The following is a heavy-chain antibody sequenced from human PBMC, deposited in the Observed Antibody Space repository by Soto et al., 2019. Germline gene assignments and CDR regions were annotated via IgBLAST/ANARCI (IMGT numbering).Heavy chain of an antibody. Sequence: ASVKVSCKASGYTFTSYAMHWVRQAPGQRLEWMGWINAGNGNTKYSQKFQGRVTITRDTSASTAYMELSSLRSEDTAVYYCARDRGVVVDATSNWFDPWGQGNLVTVSP. CDR3: ARDRGVVVDATSNWFDP. V-gene: IGHV1-3*01. CDR2: INAGNGNT. D-gene: IGHD2-15*01. J-gene: IGHJ5*02. CDR1: GYTFTSYA.